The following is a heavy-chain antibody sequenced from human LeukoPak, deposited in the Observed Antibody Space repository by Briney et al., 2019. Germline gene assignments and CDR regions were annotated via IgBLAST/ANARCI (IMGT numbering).Heavy chain of an antibody. CDR1: GYTFTGYY. D-gene: IGHD4-11*01. J-gene: IGHJ5*02. CDR3: ARDLYRDSLPVSWFDP. CDR2: ISDYNGNT. V-gene: IGHV1-18*04. Sequence: GASVKVSCKASGYTFTGYYIHWVRQAPGQGLEWMGWISDYNGNTNYAQKLQGRVTMTTDTSTSTAYMELRSLRSDDTAVYYCARDLYRDSLPVSWFDPWGQGTLVTVSS.